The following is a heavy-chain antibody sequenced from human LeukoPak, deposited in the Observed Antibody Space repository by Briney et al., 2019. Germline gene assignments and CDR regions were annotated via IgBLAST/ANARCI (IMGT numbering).Heavy chain of an antibody. Sequence: SETLSLTCTVSGGSISSSGYYCGWIRQPPGKGLEWIGTIYHSGRTYYSPSLKSRVTMSVDPSNNQFSLNLRSVTAADTAVYYCARRRYYDGSGYLEWGQGTLLSVSS. D-gene: IGHD3-22*01. CDR1: GGSISSSGYY. CDR2: IYHSGRT. CDR3: ARRRYYDGSGYLE. J-gene: IGHJ1*01. V-gene: IGHV4-39*01.